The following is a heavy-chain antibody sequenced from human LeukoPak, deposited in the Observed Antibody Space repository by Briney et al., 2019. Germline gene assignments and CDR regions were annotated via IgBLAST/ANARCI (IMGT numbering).Heavy chain of an antibody. Sequence: PSETLSLTCTVSGGSISTSSDYWGWIRQPPGKWLEWIGTIYYSGSTSYNPSLKSRVTISVDTSKNHFSLKLSSVTDEDTAMYYCAREILEPGKTHEYWGQGTLVTVSS. CDR1: GGSISTSSDY. CDR3: AREILEPGKTHEY. D-gene: IGHD1-1*01. V-gene: IGHV4-39*02. CDR2: IYYSGST. J-gene: IGHJ4*02.